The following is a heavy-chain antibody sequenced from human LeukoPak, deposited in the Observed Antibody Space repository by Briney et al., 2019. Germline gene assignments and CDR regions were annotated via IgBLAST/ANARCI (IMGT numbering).Heavy chain of an antibody. CDR2: ISSSSSYI. CDR1: GFTFSSYS. Sequence: PGGSLRLSCAASGFTFSSYSMNWVRQAPGKGLEWVSSISSSSSYIYYADSVKGRFTISRDNAKNSLYLQMNSLRAEDTAVYYCAREVYAILGSFDYWGQGTLVTVSS. J-gene: IGHJ4*02. CDR3: AREVYAILGSFDY. V-gene: IGHV3-21*01. D-gene: IGHD2-8*01.